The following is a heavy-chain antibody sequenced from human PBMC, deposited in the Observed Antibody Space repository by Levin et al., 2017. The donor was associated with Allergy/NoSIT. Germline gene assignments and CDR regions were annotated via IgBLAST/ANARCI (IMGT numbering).Heavy chain of an antibody. V-gene: IGHV3-48*01. Sequence: GESLKISCGASGFSFNTYSLNWVRQAPGKGLEWISYISHGSSTIYYADSVKGRFTISRDNAKDTLFLEMNSLRAEDTAVYYCARGQDSGSWYYYFYYYMDVWGMGTTVTVSS. CDR2: ISHGSSTI. J-gene: IGHJ6*03. CDR3: ARGQDSGSWYYYFYYYMDV. D-gene: IGHD6-13*01. CDR1: GFSFNTYS.